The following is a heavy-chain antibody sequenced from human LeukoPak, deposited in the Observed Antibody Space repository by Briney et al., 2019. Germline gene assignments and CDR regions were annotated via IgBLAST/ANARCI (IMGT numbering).Heavy chain of an antibody. CDR3: AKALIGYYYYYMDV. J-gene: IGHJ6*03. D-gene: IGHD2-8*01. CDR2: ISGSGGST. Sequence: GGSLRLSCAASGFTFSSYAMSWVRQVSGKGLEWVSVISGSGGSTYYADSVKGRFTISRDNSKNTLYLQMNSLRAEDTAVYYCAKALIGYYYYYMDVWGKGTTVTVSS. CDR1: GFTFSSYA. V-gene: IGHV3-23*01.